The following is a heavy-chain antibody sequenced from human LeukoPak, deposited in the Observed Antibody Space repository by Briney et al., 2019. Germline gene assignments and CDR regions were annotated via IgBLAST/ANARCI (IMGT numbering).Heavy chain of an antibody. Sequence: SETLSLTCTVSGGSISSYYWSWIRQPPGKGLEWIGYIYYSGSTNYNPSLKSRVTISVDTSKNQFSLKLSSVTAADTAVYYCARHSWYYDSSGYSNFDYWGQGTLVTVSS. V-gene: IGHV4-59*08. CDR2: IYYSGST. D-gene: IGHD3-22*01. CDR3: ARHSWYYDSSGYSNFDY. CDR1: GGSISSYY. J-gene: IGHJ4*02.